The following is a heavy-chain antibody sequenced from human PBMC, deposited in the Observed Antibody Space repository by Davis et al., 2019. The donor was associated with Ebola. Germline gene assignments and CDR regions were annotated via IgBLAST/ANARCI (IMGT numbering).Heavy chain of an antibody. J-gene: IGHJ6*04. CDR2: INHSGST. CDR3: ARGGAIVVVVAATGYYYYGMDV. D-gene: IGHD2-15*01. Sequence: MPSETLSLTCAVYGGSFSGYYWSWIRQPPGKGLEWIGEINHSGSTNYNPSLKSRVTISVDTSKNQFSLKLSFVTAADTAVYYCARGGAIVVVVAATGYYYYGMDVWGKGTTVTVSS. V-gene: IGHV4-34*01. CDR1: GGSFSGYY.